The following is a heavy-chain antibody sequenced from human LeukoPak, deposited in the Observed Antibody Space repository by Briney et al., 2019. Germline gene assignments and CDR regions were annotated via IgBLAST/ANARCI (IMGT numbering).Heavy chain of an antibody. J-gene: IGHJ6*02. CDR1: GGSISSYY. D-gene: IGHD3-3*01. CDR2: IYYSGST. CDR3: ARSEDHDFWSGYHYYYYGMDV. Sequence: SETLSLTCTVSGGSISSYYWSRIRQPPGKGLEWIGYIYYSGSTNYNPSLKSRVTISVDTSKNQFSLKLSSVTAADTAVYYCARSEDHDFWSGYHYYYYGMDVWGQGTRSPSP. V-gene: IGHV4-59*01.